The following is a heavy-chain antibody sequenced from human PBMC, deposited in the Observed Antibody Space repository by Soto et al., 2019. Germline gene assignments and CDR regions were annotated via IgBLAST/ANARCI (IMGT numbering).Heavy chain of an antibody. CDR2: INHSGST. CDR1: GGSFSGYY. V-gene: IGHV4-34*01. J-gene: IGHJ6*03. Sequence: PSETLSLTCAVYGGSFSGYYWSWIRQPPGKGLEWIGEINHSGSTNYNPSLKSRVTISVDTSKNQFSLKLSSVTAADTAVYYCARGVGMVRGVNQHYYYMDVWGKGTTVTVSS. CDR3: ARGVGMVRGVNQHYYYMDV. D-gene: IGHD3-10*01.